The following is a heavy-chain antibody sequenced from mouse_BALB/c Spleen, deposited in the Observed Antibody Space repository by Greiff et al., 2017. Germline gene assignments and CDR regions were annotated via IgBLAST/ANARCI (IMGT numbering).Heavy chain of an antibody. CDR1: GYTFTDYE. J-gene: IGHJ4*01. CDR3: TRRGGNAMDY. V-gene: IGHV1-15*01. CDR2: IDPETGGT. Sequence: QVQLQQSGAELVRPGASVTLSCEASGYTFTDYEMHWVKQTPVHGLEWIGAIDPETGGTAYNQKFKGKATLTADKSSSTAYMELRSLTSEDSAVYYGTRRGGNAMDYWGQGTSVTVSS.